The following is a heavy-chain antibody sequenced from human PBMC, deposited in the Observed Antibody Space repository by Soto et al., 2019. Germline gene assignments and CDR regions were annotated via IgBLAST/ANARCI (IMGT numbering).Heavy chain of an antibody. V-gene: IGHV3-74*01. CDR1: GFTFSSHW. CDR2: INSDGSGT. D-gene: IGHD2-21*01. Sequence: GGSLRLSCAASGFTFSSHWMHWVRQAPGKGLVWVSRINSDGSGTSYADSVKGRFTISRDNAKNTLYLQMNSLRAEDTALYYCASWGHIVPVSPTDFDHWGEGTLVTVSS. CDR3: ASWGHIVPVSPTDFDH. J-gene: IGHJ4*02.